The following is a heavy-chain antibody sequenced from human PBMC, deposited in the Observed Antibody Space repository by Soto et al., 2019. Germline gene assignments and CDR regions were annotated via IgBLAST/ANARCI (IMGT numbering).Heavy chain of an antibody. CDR2: ISGSDGST. Sequence: GGSLRLSCAASGFTFSSHAMSWVRQAPGKGLEWVSTISGSDGSTYYADSVKGRFTISRDNSKNTLYLQMNSLRAEDTAVYYCAKDSGELYFPVDYWGQGTLVTVSS. J-gene: IGHJ4*02. D-gene: IGHD3-16*01. CDR3: AKDSGELYFPVDY. CDR1: GFTFSSHA. V-gene: IGHV3-23*01.